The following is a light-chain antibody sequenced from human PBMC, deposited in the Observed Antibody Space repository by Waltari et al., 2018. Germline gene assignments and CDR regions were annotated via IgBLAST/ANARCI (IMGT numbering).Light chain of an antibody. CDR3: QAWDSSIVV. CDR2: QDT. Sequence: SYELTQPPSVSVSPGQTASITCSGDTLGDKYACWYQQKPGQSPILVIYQDTKRPPGIPERFAGSNSGNTASLTISWTQAMDEADYYCQAWDSSIVVFGGGTKLTVV. J-gene: IGLJ2*01. V-gene: IGLV3-1*01. CDR1: TLGDKY.